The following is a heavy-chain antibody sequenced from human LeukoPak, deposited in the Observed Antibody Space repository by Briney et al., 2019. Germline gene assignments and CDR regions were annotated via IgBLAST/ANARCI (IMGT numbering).Heavy chain of an antibody. Sequence: GGSLRLSSAASGFTFSSYWMSWVRQAPGKGLEWVAIIKQDGSEKYYVDSVKGRITISRDNAEKSLYLQMNSLRAADTAVYYCATSRTSDYWGQGTLVTVSS. D-gene: IGHD1-14*01. CDR1: GFTFSSYW. J-gene: IGHJ4*02. CDR2: IKQDGSEK. CDR3: ATSRTSDY. V-gene: IGHV3-7*03.